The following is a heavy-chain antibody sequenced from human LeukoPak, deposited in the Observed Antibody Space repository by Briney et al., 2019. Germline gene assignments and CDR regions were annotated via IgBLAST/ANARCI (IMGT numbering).Heavy chain of an antibody. CDR3: ARGAPYCSGGSCYPLGPLDY. D-gene: IGHD2-15*01. CDR1: GGSISSDNYS. J-gene: IGHJ4*02. Sequence: SETLSLTCTVSGGSISSDNYSWSWIRQPAGKGLEWIGRVYTSGSTNYNPSLKSRVTISVDTSKNQFSLKLSSVTAADTAVYYCARGAPYCSGGSCYPLGPLDYWGQGTLVTVSS. V-gene: IGHV4-61*02. CDR2: VYTSGST.